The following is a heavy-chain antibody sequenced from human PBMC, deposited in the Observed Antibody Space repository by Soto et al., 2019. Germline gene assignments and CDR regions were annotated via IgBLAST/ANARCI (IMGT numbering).Heavy chain of an antibody. J-gene: IGHJ3*02. Sequence: SETLSLTCTVSGGSISSYYWSWIRQPPGKGLEWIGYIYYSGSTNYNPSLKSRVTISVGTSKNQFSLKLSSVTAADTAVYYCARESPPPAFDIWGQGAMVTVSS. CDR2: IYYSGST. V-gene: IGHV4-59*01. CDR3: ARESPPPAFDI. CDR1: GGSISSYY.